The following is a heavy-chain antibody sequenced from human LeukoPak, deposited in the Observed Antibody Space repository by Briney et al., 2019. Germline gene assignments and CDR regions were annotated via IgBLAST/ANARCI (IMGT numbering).Heavy chain of an antibody. D-gene: IGHD6-19*01. CDR1: GFSFSNW. V-gene: IGHV3-7*01. CDR2: IKRDGSVK. CDR3: ARDHSLSMSGSVWYDAFDI. J-gene: IGHJ3*02. Sequence: GGSLRLSCVASGFSFSNWMTWVRQVPGKGLEWVANIKRDGSVKNYVDSVKGRFTMSRDNAKNSLYLQMNNLRAEDTAIYYCARDHSLSMSGSVWYDAFDIWGQGTMVTVSS.